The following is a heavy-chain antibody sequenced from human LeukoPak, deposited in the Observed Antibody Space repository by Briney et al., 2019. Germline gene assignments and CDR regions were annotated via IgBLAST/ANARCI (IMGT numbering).Heavy chain of an antibody. CDR1: GYTFTSYY. J-gene: IGHJ4*02. Sequence: ASVKVSCKASGYTFTSYYMHWVRQPPGQGLEWMGIINPSGGSTSYAQRFQGRVTMTTDTSTSTAYMELRSLRSDDTAVYYCARGRGDITMIVVAEDYWGQGTLVTVSS. D-gene: IGHD3-22*01. CDR3: ARGRGDITMIVVAEDY. CDR2: INPSGGST. V-gene: IGHV1-46*01.